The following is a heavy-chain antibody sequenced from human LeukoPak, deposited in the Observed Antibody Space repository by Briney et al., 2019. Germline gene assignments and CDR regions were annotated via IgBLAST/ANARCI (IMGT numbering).Heavy chain of an antibody. CDR2: INHSGST. Sequence: KPSETLSLTCAVYGGSFSGYYWSWIRQPPGKGLEWIGEINHSGSTNYNPSLKSRVTISVDTSKNRFSLKLSSVTAADTAEYYCARGLLRDDYSLNYWGQGTLVTVSS. J-gene: IGHJ4*02. CDR1: GGSFSGYY. CDR3: ARGLLRDDYSLNY. V-gene: IGHV4-34*01. D-gene: IGHD4-11*01.